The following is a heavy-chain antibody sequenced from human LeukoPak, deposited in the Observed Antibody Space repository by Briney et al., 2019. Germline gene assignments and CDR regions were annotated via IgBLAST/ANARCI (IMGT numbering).Heavy chain of an antibody. D-gene: IGHD1-7*01. J-gene: IGHJ3*02. Sequence: ASVKVSCKASGYTFLSYDINWVRQATGQGLEWMGWMSPNSGNTGYAQQFQGRVTMTRDTSTSTVYMELSSLRSEDTAVYYCARWNYSPSLIAFDIWGQGTMVTVSS. CDR1: GYTFLSYD. CDR3: ARWNYSPSLIAFDI. V-gene: IGHV1-8*01. CDR2: MSPNSGNT.